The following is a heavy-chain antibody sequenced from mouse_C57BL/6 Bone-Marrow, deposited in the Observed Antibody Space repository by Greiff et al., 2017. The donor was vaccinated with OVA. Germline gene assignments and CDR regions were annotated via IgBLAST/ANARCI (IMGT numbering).Heavy chain of an antibody. V-gene: IGHV7-3*01. J-gene: IGHJ3*01. CDR1: GFTFTDYY. CDR2: IRNKANGYTT. Sequence: EVHLVESGGGLVQPGGSLSLSCAASGFTFTDYYMSWVRQPPGKALEWLGFIRNKANGYTTEYSASVKGRFTISRDNSQSILYLQMNALRAEDSATYYCARYYDGYYPFAYWGQGTLVTVSA. D-gene: IGHD2-3*01. CDR3: ARYYDGYYPFAY.